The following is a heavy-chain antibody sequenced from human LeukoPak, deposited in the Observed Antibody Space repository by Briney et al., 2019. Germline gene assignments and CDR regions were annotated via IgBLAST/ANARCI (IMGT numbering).Heavy chain of an antibody. CDR2: INPNSGGT. Sequence: ASVKVSCKASGYTFTGYYMHWVRQAPGQGLEWMGWINPNSGGTNYAQKFQGRVTMTRDTSISTAYMELSRLRSDDTAVYSCARDEGDGYNYVDYWGQGTLVTVSS. V-gene: IGHV1-2*02. D-gene: IGHD5-24*01. CDR1: GYTFTGYY. J-gene: IGHJ4*02. CDR3: ARDEGDGYNYVDY.